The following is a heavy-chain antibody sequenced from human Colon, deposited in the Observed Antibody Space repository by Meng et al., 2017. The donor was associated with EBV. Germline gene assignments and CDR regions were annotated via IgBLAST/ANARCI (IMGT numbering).Heavy chain of an antibody. CDR3: VREYSSGCPVGY. CDR1: VGSISSSTNY. D-gene: IGHD6-19*01. J-gene: IGHJ4*02. CDR2: IYNSGRS. V-gene: IGHV4-39*07. Sequence: QLQLRRSGPGLVSPSVTLSFTCTVSVGSISSSTNYWGWIRQPPGKGLEWIGTIYNSGRSYYNPSLKGRVTMSVDTSKNQFSLNLNSVTAADTAVYYCVREYSSGCPVGYWGQGTLVTVSS.